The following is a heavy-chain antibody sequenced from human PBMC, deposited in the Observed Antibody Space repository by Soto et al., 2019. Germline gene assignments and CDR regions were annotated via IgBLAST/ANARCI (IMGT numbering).Heavy chain of an antibody. CDR1: GYIFVNYG. CDR3: VMVDNYVTPTPQDV. V-gene: IGHV1-18*01. J-gene: IGHJ6*02. CDR2: ISPYTGNT. D-gene: IGHD4-4*01. Sequence: QVQLVQSGDEVKKPGASVKVSCKASGYIFVNYGIAWVRQAPRQGLEWMGWISPYTGNTHTASKVQGRLTMTTDTSTSTAYMDLGSLTSDDTTVYYCVMVDNYVTPTPQDVWGQGTTVTVSS.